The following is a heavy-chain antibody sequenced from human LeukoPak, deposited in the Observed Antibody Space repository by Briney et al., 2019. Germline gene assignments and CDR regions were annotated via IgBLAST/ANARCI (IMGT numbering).Heavy chain of an antibody. V-gene: IGHV4-34*01. D-gene: IGHD2-15*01. J-gene: IGHJ3*02. CDR3: ARGGCSGGSCYEDAFDI. CDR1: GGSFSGYY. Sequence: SETLSLTCAVCGGSFSGYYWSWIRQPPGKGLEWIGEINHSGSTNYNPSLKGRVTISVDTSKNQFSLKLSSVTAADTAVYYCARGGCSGGSCYEDAFDIWGQGTMVTVSS. CDR2: INHSGST.